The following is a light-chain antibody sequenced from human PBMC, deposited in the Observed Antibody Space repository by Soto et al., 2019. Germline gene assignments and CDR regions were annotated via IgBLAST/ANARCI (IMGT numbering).Light chain of an antibody. CDR2: EVT. V-gene: IGLV2-8*01. CDR3: SSYGGSNNLL. J-gene: IGLJ2*01. Sequence: QSALTQPASASGSPGQSVTISCTGTNSDVGGYNYVSWYQQHPGKAPKLMIYEVTKRPSGVPDRFSGSKSGNTASLTVSGLQAEDEADYYCSSYGGSNNLLFGGGTKLTVL. CDR1: NSDVGGYNY.